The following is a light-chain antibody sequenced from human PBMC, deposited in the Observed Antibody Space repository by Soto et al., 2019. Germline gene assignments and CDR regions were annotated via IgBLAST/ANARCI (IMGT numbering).Light chain of an antibody. CDR3: GSYTSSSPLGV. CDR1: SSDVGGYDY. Sequence: QSALTQPASVSGSPGQSITISCTGTSSDVGGYDYVSWYQQHPGKAPKLMVYDVSNRPSGVSNRFSGSKSGNTASLTISGLQAGDEADYYCGSYTSSSPLGVFGTGTKVTVL. V-gene: IGLV2-14*01. CDR2: DVS. J-gene: IGLJ1*01.